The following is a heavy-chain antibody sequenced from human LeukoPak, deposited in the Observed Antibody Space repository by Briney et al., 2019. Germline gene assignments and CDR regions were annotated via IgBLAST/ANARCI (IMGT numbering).Heavy chain of an antibody. Sequence: GRSLRLSCAASGFTFSSYAMHWVRQAPGKGLEWVAVISYDGSNKYYADSVKGRFTISRDNSKNTLYLQMNSLRAEDTAVYYCARGPSSSWDYFDYWGQGTLVTVSS. J-gene: IGHJ4*02. CDR2: ISYDGSNK. D-gene: IGHD6-13*01. CDR3: ARGPSSSWDYFDY. CDR1: GFTFSSYA. V-gene: IGHV3-30*04.